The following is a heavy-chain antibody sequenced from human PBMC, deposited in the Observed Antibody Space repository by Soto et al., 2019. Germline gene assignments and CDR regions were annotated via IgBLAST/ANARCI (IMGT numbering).Heavy chain of an antibody. D-gene: IGHD3-3*01. J-gene: IGHJ6*02. CDR2: ISAYNGNT. Sequence: ASVKVSCKASGYTFTSYGISWVRQAPGQGLEWMGWISAYNGNTNYAQKLQGRVTMTTDTSTSTAYMELRSLRSDDTAVYYCARAGDYDFWSGYYWGGNYYYYGMDVWGQGTTVTV. CDR3: ARAGDYDFWSGYYWGGNYYYYGMDV. V-gene: IGHV1-18*01. CDR1: GYTFTSYG.